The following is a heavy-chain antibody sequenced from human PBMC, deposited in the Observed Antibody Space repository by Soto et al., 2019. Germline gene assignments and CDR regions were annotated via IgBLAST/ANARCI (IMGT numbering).Heavy chain of an antibody. J-gene: IGHJ5*02. V-gene: IGHV3-23*01. D-gene: IGHD2-15*01. CDR3: AKLGYCSGGSCYPFDP. CDR1: GFTFRSYA. CDR2: ISGSGGST. Sequence: GGSMRLSCAATGFTFRSYALSWVRKAPGKGLEWVSAISGSGGSTYYADSVKGRFTISRDNSKNTLYLQMNSLRAEDTAVYYCAKLGYCSGGSCYPFDPWGQGTLVTVSS.